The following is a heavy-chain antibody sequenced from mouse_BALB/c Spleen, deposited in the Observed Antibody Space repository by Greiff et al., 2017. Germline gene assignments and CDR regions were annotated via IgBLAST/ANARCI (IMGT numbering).Heavy chain of an antibody. CDR2: INPNNGGT. J-gene: IGHJ4*01. CDR1: GYTFTDYN. CDR3: AREYRYGRDAMDY. V-gene: IGHV1-18*01. Sequence: EVQVVESGPELVKPGASVKIPCKASGYTFTDYNMDWVKQSHGKSLEWIGDINPNNGGTIYNQKFKGKATLTVDKSSSTAYMELRSLTSEDTAVYYCAREYRYGRDAMDYWGQGTSVTVSS. D-gene: IGHD2-14*01.